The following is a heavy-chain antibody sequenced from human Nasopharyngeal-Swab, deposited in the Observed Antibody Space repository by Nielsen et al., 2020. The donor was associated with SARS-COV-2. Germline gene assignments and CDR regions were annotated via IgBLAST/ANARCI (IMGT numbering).Heavy chain of an antibody. CDR2: IKQDGSKK. Sequence: GESLKISCVASGFTFSSYWMTWVRQAPGKGLEWVANIKQDGSKKNYVDSVKGRFTISRDDAMNSLYLQMNSLRAEDTAVYYCATHNDYRFENWGQGTLVSVSS. CDR1: GFTFSSYW. D-gene: IGHD4-11*01. V-gene: IGHV3-7*05. CDR3: ATHNDYRFEN. J-gene: IGHJ4*02.